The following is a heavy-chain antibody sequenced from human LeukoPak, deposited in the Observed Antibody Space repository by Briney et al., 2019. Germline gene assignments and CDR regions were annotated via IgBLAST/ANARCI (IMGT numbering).Heavy chain of an antibody. J-gene: IGHJ4*02. Sequence: GGSLRLSCAASGFTFSSYAMSWVRQAPGKGLEWVSAISGSGGSTYYADSVKGRFTISRDNSKNTLYLQMNSLRAEDAAVYYCTTDHYCSSTSCIFDYWGQGTLVTVSS. CDR2: ISGSGGST. D-gene: IGHD2-2*01. CDR1: GFTFSSYA. CDR3: TTDHYCSSTSCIFDY. V-gene: IGHV3-23*01.